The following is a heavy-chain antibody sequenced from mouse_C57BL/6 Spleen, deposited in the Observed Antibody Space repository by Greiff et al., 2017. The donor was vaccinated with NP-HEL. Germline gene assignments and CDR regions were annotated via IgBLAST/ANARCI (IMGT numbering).Heavy chain of an antibody. Sequence: EVKVVESGGGLVKPGGSLKLSCAASGFTFSDYGMHWVRQAPEKGLEWVAYISSGSSTNYYADTVKSRFTISRDNAKNTLFLQMTSLRSEDTAVYYCARKDSLCAMVTTDYFDYWGQGTTLTVSS. D-gene: IGHD2-2*01. CDR3: ARKDSLCAMVTTDYFDY. CDR1: GFTFSDYG. CDR2: ISSGSSTN. V-gene: IGHV5-17*01. J-gene: IGHJ2*01.